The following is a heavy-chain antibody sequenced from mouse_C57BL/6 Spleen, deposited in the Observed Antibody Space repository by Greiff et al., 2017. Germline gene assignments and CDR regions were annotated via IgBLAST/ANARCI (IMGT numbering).Heavy chain of an antibody. J-gene: IGHJ3*01. D-gene: IGHD6-1*01. CDR1: GYTFTSYW. CDR2: IDPSDSET. V-gene: IGHV1-52*01. CDR3: ARGEPAWFAY. Sequence: QVQLKQPGAELVRPGSSVKLSCKASGYTFTSYWMHWVKQRPIQGLEWIGNIDPSDSETHYNQKFKDKATLTVDKSSSTAYMQLSSLTSEDSAVYYCARGEPAWFAYWGQGTLVTVSA.